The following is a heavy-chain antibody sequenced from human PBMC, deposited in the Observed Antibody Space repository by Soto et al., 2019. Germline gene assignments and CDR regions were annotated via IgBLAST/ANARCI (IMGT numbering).Heavy chain of an antibody. Sequence: ASVKVSCTTPGYTFTIYNMHWVRQAPGQRLEWMGWINAGNGNTKYSQKFQGRVTITRDTSASTAYMELSSPRSEDTAVYYCARGITLPTPLDYWGQGTLVTVSS. D-gene: IGHD1-20*01. J-gene: IGHJ4*02. CDR1: GYTFTIYN. CDR3: ARGITLPTPLDY. CDR2: INAGNGNT. V-gene: IGHV1-3*01.